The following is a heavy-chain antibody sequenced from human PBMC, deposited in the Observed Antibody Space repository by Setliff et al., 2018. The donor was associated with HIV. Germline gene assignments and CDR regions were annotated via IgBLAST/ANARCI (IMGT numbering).Heavy chain of an antibody. V-gene: IGHV4-34*01. CDR1: GGSFSNYY. Sequence: SETLSLTCAVYGGSFSNYYWTWIRQTPGEGLEWIGEIDHSGSTKYNPSLKSRVAISVDTSKNQFSLKVNSVTAADTAIYYRARGRQFTFWSAYMHMDVWGKGTSVTVSS. CDR3: ARGRQFTFWSAYMHMDV. D-gene: IGHD3-3*01. CDR2: IDHSGST. J-gene: IGHJ6*03.